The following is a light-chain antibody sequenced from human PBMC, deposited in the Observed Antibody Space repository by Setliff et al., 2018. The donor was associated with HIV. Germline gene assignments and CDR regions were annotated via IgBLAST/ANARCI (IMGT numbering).Light chain of an antibody. Sequence: QSALAQPASVSGSPEQSITISCTGTSSDIGGYNYVSWYQQYPGKAPTLMLYDVNKRPSGVSNRFSGSKSGNTASPTISGLQAEDEADYYCSSKTSTSTLVFGGGTKVTVL. V-gene: IGLV2-14*03. CDR1: SSDIGGYNY. CDR2: DVN. CDR3: SSKTSTSTLV. J-gene: IGLJ2*01.